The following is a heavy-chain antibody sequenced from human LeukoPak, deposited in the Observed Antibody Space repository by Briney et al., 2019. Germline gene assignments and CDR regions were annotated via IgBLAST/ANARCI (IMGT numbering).Heavy chain of an antibody. CDR3: AKDHYWSIDY. J-gene: IGHJ4*02. V-gene: IGHV3-74*01. CDR1: GFTFSSSA. Sequence: GGSLRLSCAASGFTFSSSAMSWVRHAPGQGLVWVSRIKGAGISTNYADSVKGRFTISRDIAKNTLYLQMNSLRAEDTGVYYCAKDHYWSIDYWGRGTLVTVSS. CDR2: IKGAGIST. D-gene: IGHD3-3*01.